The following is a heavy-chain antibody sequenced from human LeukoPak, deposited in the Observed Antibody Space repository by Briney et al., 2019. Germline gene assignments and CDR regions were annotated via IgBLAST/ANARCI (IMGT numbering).Heavy chain of an antibody. J-gene: IGHJ6*04. D-gene: IGHD6-13*01. CDR2: ISWDGGST. V-gene: IGHV3-43*02. CDR3: AKDLAPAYSSSWGLMDV. CDR1: GFIFRNYV. Sequence: PGGSLRLSCAGSGFIFRNYVMNWVRQAPGKGLEWVSLISWDGGSTYYADSVKGRFTISRDNSKNSLYLQMNSLRTEDTALYYCAKDLAPAYSSSWGLMDVWGKGTTVTVSS.